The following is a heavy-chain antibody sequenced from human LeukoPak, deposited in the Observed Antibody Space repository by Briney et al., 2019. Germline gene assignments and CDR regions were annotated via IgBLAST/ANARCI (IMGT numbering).Heavy chain of an antibody. V-gene: IGHV1-24*01. D-gene: IGHD3-10*01. CDR3: ATDGGITMVRGVIAY. J-gene: IGHJ4*02. CDR2: FDPEDGET. Sequence: ASVKVSCKVSGYTLTELSMHWVRQAPGKGLEWMGGFDPEDGETIYAQKFQGRVTMTEDTSIDTAYMELSSLRSEDTAVYYCATDGGITMVRGVIAYWGQGTLVTVSS. CDR1: GYTLTELS.